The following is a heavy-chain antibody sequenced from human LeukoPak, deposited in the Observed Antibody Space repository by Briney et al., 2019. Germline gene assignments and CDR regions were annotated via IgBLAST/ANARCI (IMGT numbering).Heavy chain of an antibody. V-gene: IGHV1-8*01. D-gene: IGHD3-10*01. J-gene: IGHJ5*02. Sequence: ASVKVSCKASGYTFTSYDINWVRQATGQGLEWMGWMNSNSGNTGYAQKFQGRVTMTRNTSISTAYMELSSLRSEDTAVYYCARGSRYYYGSGSYLWFDPWGQGTLVTVSS. CDR3: ARGSRYYYGSGSYLWFDP. CDR2: MNSNSGNT. CDR1: GYTFTSYD.